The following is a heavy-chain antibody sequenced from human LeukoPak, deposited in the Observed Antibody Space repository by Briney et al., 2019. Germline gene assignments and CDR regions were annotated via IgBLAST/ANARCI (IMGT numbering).Heavy chain of an antibody. CDR2: ISAYNGNT. CDR3: ARDVGGYSYGPYYFDY. D-gene: IGHD5-18*01. V-gene: IGHV1-18*01. Sequence: ASVKVSCKASGYTFTSYGISWVRQAPGQGLEWMGWISAYNGNTNYAQKLQGRVTMTTDTSTSTAYMELRSLRSDDTAVYYCARDVGGYSYGPYYFDYWGQGTLVTVSS. J-gene: IGHJ4*02. CDR1: GYTFTSYG.